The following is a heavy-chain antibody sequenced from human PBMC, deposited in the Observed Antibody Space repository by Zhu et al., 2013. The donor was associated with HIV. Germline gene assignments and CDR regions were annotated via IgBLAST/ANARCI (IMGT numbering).Heavy chain of an antibody. D-gene: IGHD3-22*01. V-gene: IGHV1-69*08. Sequence: QVQLVQSGAEVKKPGSSVKVSCKASGGTFSSYTISWVRQAPGQGLEWMGRIIPILGIANYAQKFQGRVTITADKSTSTAYMELSSLRSEDTAVYYCARDYYDSSGYYRNYWYFDLWGRGTLVTVSS. J-gene: IGHJ2*01. CDR3: ARDYYDSSGYYRNYWYFDL. CDR2: IIPILGIA. CDR1: GGTFSSYT.